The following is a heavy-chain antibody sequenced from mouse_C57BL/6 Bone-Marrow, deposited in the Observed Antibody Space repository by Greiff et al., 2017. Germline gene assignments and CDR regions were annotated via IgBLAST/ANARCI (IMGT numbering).Heavy chain of an antibody. Sequence: EVKLQQSGPELVKPGASVKISCKASGYTFTDYYMNWVKQSHGKSLEWIGDINPNNGGTSYNQKFKGKATLTVAKSSSTAYMELRSLTSEDSAVYYCAREEVYYRYFDYWGQGTTLTVSS. CDR2: INPNNGGT. CDR3: AREEVYYRYFDY. V-gene: IGHV1-26*01. J-gene: IGHJ2*01. CDR1: GYTFTDYY. D-gene: IGHD1-1*01.